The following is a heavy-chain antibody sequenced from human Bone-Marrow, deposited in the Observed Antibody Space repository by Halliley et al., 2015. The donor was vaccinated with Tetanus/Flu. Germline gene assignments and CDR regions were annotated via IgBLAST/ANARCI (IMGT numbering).Heavy chain of an antibody. V-gene: IGHV4-38-2*02. CDR3: ARDPLYDLYLAYYFDY. D-gene: IGHD3-3*01. CDR2: ISPSGGT. Sequence: TLSLTCGVSGYSITSAYYWGWIRQPPGKGLEWIGSISPSGGTYYNPSLKSRVTISLDTSKNQFSLKLTSVTAADTAVYYCARDPLYDLYLAYYFDYWGQGTLVTVSS. J-gene: IGHJ4*02. CDR1: GYSITSAYY.